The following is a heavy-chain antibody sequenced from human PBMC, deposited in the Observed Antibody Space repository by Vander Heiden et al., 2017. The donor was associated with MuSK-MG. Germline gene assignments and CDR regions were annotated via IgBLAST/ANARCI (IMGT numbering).Heavy chain of an antibody. V-gene: IGHV3-23*01. Sequence: EVQLLESGGGLVQPGGSLRLPCAASGFTFSSHGMSWVRKAPGKGLECVSAVSGSGGSTYYADSVKGRFTISRDNSKNTLYLQMNSLRAEDTAVYYCAKCPEGYLHAFDIWGQGTMVTVSS. CDR1: GFTFSSHG. D-gene: IGHD6-13*01. J-gene: IGHJ3*02. CDR2: VSGSGGST. CDR3: AKCPEGYLHAFDI.